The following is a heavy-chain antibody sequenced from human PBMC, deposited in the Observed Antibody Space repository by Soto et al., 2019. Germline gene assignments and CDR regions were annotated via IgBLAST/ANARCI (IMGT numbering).Heavy chain of an antibody. CDR1: GFDFRIYE. V-gene: IGHV3-48*03. CDR3: ARETLRDAIDI. J-gene: IGHJ3*02. CDR2: IRANDESI. Sequence: GGSLRLSCVASGFDFRIYEMNWVLQAPGKGLEWVSNIRANDESIYYADSVKGRVSVSRDNAKNSLFLEMNSLRVDDTAVYYCARETLRDAIDIWGQGTMVTVSS.